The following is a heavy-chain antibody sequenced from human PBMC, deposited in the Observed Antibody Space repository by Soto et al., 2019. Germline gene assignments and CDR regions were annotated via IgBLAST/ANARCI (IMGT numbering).Heavy chain of an antibody. CDR3: ARSNTRVVVVAATNYYYYGMDV. CDR1: GLTFSSYA. J-gene: IGHJ6*02. D-gene: IGHD2-15*01. Sequence: SLKVSCKSSGLTFSSYAISCVRHSTGEGLELIGGIIPIFGTANYAQKFQGRVTITADESTSTAYMELSSLRSEDTAVYYCARSNTRVVVVAATNYYYYGMDVWGQGTTVTVSS. CDR2: IIPIFGTA. V-gene: IGHV1-69*13.